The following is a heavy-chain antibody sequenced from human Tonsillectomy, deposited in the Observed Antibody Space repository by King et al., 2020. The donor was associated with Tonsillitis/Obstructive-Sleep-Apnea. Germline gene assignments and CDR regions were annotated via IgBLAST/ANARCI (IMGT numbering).Heavy chain of an antibody. J-gene: IGHJ4*02. CDR3: TRVLAWGVGGEVRSFDY. D-gene: IGHD3-16*01. CDR2: ISFDGSNK. V-gene: IGHV3-30*04. Sequence: VQLVESGGGVVQPGRSLRLSCAASGFTFSSYAMHWVRQAPGKGLEWVAVISFDGSNKYYADSVKGRFTISRDNSKNTVYLQINSLRAEDTALYYCTRVLAWGVGGEVRSFDYWGQGTLVTVSS. CDR1: GFTFSSYA.